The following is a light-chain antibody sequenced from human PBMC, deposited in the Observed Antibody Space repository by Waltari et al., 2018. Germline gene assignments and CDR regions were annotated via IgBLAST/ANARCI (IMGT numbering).Light chain of an antibody. CDR1: QSIDIY. Sequence: RVTITCRTSQSIDIYLHWYQQKAGKAPRLLIYAATHLQNGVPSRFSGSGSETDFTLTISSLQPEDFATYYCQQSYSTRWTFGQGTVVELK. CDR3: QQSYSTRWT. V-gene: IGKV1-39*01. CDR2: AAT. J-gene: IGKJ1*01.